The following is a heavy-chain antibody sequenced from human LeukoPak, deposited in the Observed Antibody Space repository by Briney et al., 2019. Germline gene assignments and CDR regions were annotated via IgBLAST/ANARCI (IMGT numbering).Heavy chain of an antibody. Sequence: GASLKISCKGSGYSFTSYWIGWVRQMPGKGLEWMGIIYPGDSDTRYSPSFQGQVTISADKSISTAYPQWSSLKASDTAMYYCARHHGRWLQLNNWCDPWGQGTLVTVSS. D-gene: IGHD5-24*01. CDR2: IYPGDSDT. V-gene: IGHV5-51*01. J-gene: IGHJ5*02. CDR3: ARHHGRWLQLNNWCDP. CDR1: GYSFTSYW.